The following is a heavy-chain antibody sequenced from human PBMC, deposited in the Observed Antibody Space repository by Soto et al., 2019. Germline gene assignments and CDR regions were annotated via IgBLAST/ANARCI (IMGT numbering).Heavy chain of an antibody. CDR2: ISWNSGSI. Sequence: EVPLVESGGGLVQPGRSLRLSCAASGFTFDDYAMHWVRQAPGKGLEWVSGISWNSGSIGYADSVKGRFTISRDNAKNSLYLQMNSLRAEDTALYYCAKDIVVAPDLGSCAFDIWGQGTMVTVSS. J-gene: IGHJ3*02. CDR3: AKDIVVAPDLGSCAFDI. D-gene: IGHD2-15*01. CDR1: GFTFDDYA. V-gene: IGHV3-9*01.